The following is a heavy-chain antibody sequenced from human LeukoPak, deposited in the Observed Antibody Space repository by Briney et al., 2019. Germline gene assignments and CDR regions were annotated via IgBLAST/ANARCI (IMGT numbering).Heavy chain of an antibody. CDR1: GGSISSGGYS. CDR2: IYHSGST. CDR3: ARDRFGEFHP. D-gene: IGHD3-10*01. Sequence: SETLSLTCAVSGGSISSGGYSWSWIRQPPGKGLEWIGYIYHSGSTYYNPSLKSRVTISVDRSKNQFSLKPSSVTAADTAVYYCARDRFGEFHPWGQGTLVTVSS. V-gene: IGHV4-30-2*01. J-gene: IGHJ5*02.